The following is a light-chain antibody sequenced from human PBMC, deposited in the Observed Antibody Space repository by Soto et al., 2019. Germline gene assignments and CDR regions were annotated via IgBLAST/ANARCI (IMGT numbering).Light chain of an antibody. J-gene: IGLJ1*01. V-gene: IGLV2-11*01. Sequence: QSALTQPRSVSGSPGQSVTISCPGTSSDVGIYTYVSWYQQHPGKAPKLIIYDVIKRPSGVPDRFSGSKSGNTASLTISGLQDEDEADYYCCSYAGSYTHVFGTGTKLTVL. CDR1: SSDVGIYTY. CDR3: CSYAGSYTHV. CDR2: DVI.